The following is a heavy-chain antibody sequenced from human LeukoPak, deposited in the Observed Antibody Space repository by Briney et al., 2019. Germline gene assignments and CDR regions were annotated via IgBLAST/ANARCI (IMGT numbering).Heavy chain of an antibody. V-gene: IGHV3-11*01. J-gene: IGHJ3*02. D-gene: IGHD3-10*01. CDR2: ISSSGSTI. CDR3: ASNYWYYYGSGSDDAFDI. Sequence: GGSLRLSCAASGFTFSDYYMSWIRQAPGKGLERVSYISSSGSTIYYADSVKGRFTISRDNAKNSLYLQMNSLRAEDTAVYYCASNYWYYYGSGSDDAFDIWGQGTMVTVSS. CDR1: GFTFSDYY.